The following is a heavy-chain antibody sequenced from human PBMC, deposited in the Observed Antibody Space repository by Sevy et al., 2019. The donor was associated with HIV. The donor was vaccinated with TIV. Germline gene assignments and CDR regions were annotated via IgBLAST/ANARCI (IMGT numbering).Heavy chain of an antibody. Sequence: GGSLRLSCAASGFTFSSYAMSWVRQAPGKGLEWVSAISGSGGSTYYADSVKGRFTISRDNSKNTLYLQMNSLRAEDTAVYYCARSRYDYVWGSDPSGYWGQGTLVTVSS. J-gene: IGHJ4*02. CDR3: ARSRYDYVWGSDPSGY. CDR2: ISGSGGST. CDR1: GFTFSSYA. D-gene: IGHD3-16*02. V-gene: IGHV3-23*01.